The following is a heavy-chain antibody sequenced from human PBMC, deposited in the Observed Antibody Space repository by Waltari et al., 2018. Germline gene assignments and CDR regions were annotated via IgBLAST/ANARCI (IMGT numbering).Heavy chain of an antibody. V-gene: IGHV4-59*08. CDR2: IYYSGST. CDR3: ARRPPTGDYFDY. D-gene: IGHD7-27*01. CDR1: GGSISSYY. Sequence: QVQLQESGPGLVKPSETLSLTCTVSGGSISSYYWSWIRQPPGKGLEWIGYIYYSGSTTCNPSLKSRVTISVDTSKSQFSLKLSSVTAADTAVYFCARRPPTGDYFDYWGQGTLVTVSS. J-gene: IGHJ4*02.